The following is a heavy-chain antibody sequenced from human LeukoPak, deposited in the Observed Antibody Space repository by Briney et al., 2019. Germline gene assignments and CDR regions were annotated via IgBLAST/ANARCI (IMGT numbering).Heavy chain of an antibody. Sequence: SSVKVSCKASGGTFSSYTIIWVRQAPGQGLEWMGRIIPILGIANYAQKFQGRVTITADKSTSTAYMELSSLRSEDTAVYYCAKGDDFWSGYYIGYYYYYMDVWGKGTTVTVSS. J-gene: IGHJ6*03. CDR1: GGTFSSYT. CDR2: IIPILGIA. V-gene: IGHV1-69*02. D-gene: IGHD3-3*01. CDR3: AKGDDFWSGYYIGYYYYYMDV.